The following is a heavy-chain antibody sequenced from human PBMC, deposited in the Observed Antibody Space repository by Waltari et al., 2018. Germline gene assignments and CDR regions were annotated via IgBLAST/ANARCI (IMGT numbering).Heavy chain of an antibody. J-gene: IGHJ5*01. Sequence: QLQLQESGPGLVKPSETLSLTCSVSGDSVPSGRYNWGWLRQPPRKGLEWIGIMYYRGSSYSNPSLKSRVTISVDTSKNQFSLKLSSVAAADTAVYYCARAFGSGSYAWFDSWGQGTLVTVSS. CDR2: MYYRGSS. D-gene: IGHD3-10*01. CDR1: GDSVPSGRYN. V-gene: IGHV4-39*01. CDR3: ARAFGSGSYAWFDS.